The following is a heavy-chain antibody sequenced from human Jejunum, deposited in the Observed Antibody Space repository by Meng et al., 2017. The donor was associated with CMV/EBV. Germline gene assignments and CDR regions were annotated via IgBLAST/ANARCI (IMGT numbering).Heavy chain of an antibody. V-gene: IGHV1-18*01. Sequence: QVQLGQFGSELKKPWASVKVSGKASGYAFTNFGISWVRQVPGQGLEWMGWISAYNGNTNYAQKLQGRVTMTTDTSTSTAYMEVRSLRSDDTAVYYCARDYYYDRSYYFDYWGQGTLVTVSS. CDR1: GYAFTNFG. CDR2: ISAYNGNT. J-gene: IGHJ4*02. CDR3: ARDYYYDRSYYFDY. D-gene: IGHD3-22*01.